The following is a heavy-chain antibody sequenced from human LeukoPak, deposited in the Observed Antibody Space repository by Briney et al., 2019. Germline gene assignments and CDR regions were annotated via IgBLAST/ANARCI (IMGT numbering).Heavy chain of an antibody. D-gene: IGHD3-10*01. CDR2: IYYSGGT. V-gene: IGHV4-59*01. CDR3: ARAPPAGPYYYGSGSYGDFDY. Sequence: SETLSLTCTVSGGSISSYYWSWIRQPPGKGLEWIGYIYYSGGTNYNPSLKRRVTILVDTSKNQFSLRLSSVTAADTAVYYCARAPPAGPYYYGSGSYGDFDYWGQGTLVTVSS. CDR1: GGSISSYY. J-gene: IGHJ4*02.